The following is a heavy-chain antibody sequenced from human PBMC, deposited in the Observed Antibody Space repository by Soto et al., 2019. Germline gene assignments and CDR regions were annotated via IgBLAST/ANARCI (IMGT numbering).Heavy chain of an antibody. J-gene: IGHJ4*02. CDR2: ISYDGSNK. D-gene: IGHD2-15*01. Sequence: PGGSLRLSCAASGFTFSSYWMSWVRQAPGKGLEWVAIISYDGSNKYYVDSVKGRFTISRDNSKNSLYLQMNSLRAEDTAVYYCARVPSSSGRAHFDYWGQGTLVTVSS. V-gene: IGHV3-30-3*01. CDR1: GFTFSSYW. CDR3: ARVPSSSGRAHFDY.